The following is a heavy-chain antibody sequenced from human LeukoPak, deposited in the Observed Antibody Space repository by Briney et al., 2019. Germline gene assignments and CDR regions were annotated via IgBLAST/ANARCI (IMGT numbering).Heavy chain of an antibody. CDR1: GGSISSYY. D-gene: IGHD1-1*01. V-gene: IGHV4-59*01. Sequence: SETLSLTCTVSGGSISSYYWSRIRQPPGKGLEWIGYIYYSGTTNYNPSLKSRVTISVDTSKNQFSLKLSSVTAADTAVYYCAKDRSFWNDVLGDYWGQGTLVTVSS. CDR3: AKDRSFWNDVLGDY. J-gene: IGHJ4*02. CDR2: IYYSGTT.